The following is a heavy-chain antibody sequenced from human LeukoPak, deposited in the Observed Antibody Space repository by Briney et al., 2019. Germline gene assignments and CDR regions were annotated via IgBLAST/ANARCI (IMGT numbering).Heavy chain of an antibody. J-gene: IGHJ4*02. CDR1: GGSISSYY. CDR2: IYYSGST. D-gene: IGHD3-22*01. CDR3: ARDSLYDSSGYPFDY. Sequence: SETLSLTCTVSGGSISSYYWSWIRQPPGKGLEWIGYIYYSGSTNYNPSLKSRVTISVDTSKNQFSLKLSSVTAADTAVYFCARDSLYDSSGYPFDYWGQGTLVTVSS. V-gene: IGHV4-59*01.